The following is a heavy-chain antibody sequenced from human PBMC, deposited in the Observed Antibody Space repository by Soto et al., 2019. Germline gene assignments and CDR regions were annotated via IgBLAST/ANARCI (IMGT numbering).Heavy chain of an antibody. CDR1: GYRFNSYG. Sequence: QVLLVQSEGEVKQPGASVRVSCKASGYRFNSYGIIWVRQAPGQGLEWMGYISPNSGDTRYAQNLQGRVTMTTDTSTSTAYMELARLSSDDSALYYCARDMWTPSGPQNCFDYWGLGALVTVSS. D-gene: IGHD6-25*01. CDR3: ARDMWTPSGPQNCFDY. V-gene: IGHV1-18*01. CDR2: ISPNSGDT. J-gene: IGHJ4*02.